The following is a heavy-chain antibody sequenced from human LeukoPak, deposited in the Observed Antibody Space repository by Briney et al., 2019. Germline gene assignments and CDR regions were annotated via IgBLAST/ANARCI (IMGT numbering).Heavy chain of an antibody. D-gene: IGHD6-19*01. CDR3: ARFLYSSGLDY. CDR2: IWYDGSNK. CDR1: GFTFSSYG. Sequence: QSGKSLRLSCAASGFTFSSYGMHWVRQAPGKGLEWVAVIWYDGSNKYYADSVKGRFTIPRDNSKNTLSLQMNSLRAEDTAVYYCARFLYSSGLDYWGQGTLVAVSS. V-gene: IGHV3-33*01. J-gene: IGHJ4*02.